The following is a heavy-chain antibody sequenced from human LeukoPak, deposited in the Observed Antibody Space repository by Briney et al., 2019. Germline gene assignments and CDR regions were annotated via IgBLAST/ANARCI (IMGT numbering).Heavy chain of an antibody. J-gene: IGHJ1*01. CDR3: ARAPSEIGGYYPEYFRH. Sequence: PGGSLRLSCAASGFTFSSYWMHWVRHAPGKGRVWVSRIKSDGSTNYADSVKGRFTISRDNAKNTVSLQMNSLRAEDTGVYYCARAPSEIGGYYPEYFRHWGQGTLVTVSS. D-gene: IGHD3-22*01. CDR1: GFTFSSYW. V-gene: IGHV3-74*01. CDR2: IKSDGST.